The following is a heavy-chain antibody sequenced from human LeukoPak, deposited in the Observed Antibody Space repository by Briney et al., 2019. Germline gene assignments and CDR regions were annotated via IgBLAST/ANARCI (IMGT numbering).Heavy chain of an antibody. D-gene: IGHD3-10*01. V-gene: IGHV4-39*07. J-gene: IGHJ4*02. CDR3: ARGALKIYGSGSYFAY. CDR2: FSYSGGT. CDR1: GGSISSSNYY. Sequence: SETLSLTCTVSGGSISSSNYYWGWIRQPPGKGLEWIGSFSYSGGTDYNPSLKSRVTISVDTSKNQFSLKLTSVTAADTAVYYCARGALKIYGSGSYFAYWGQGTLVTVSS.